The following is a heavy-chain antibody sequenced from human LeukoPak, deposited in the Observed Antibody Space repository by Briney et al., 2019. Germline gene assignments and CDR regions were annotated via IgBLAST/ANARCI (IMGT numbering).Heavy chain of an antibody. CDR1: GYTFTSYG. CDR3: ARDDLSLGQLHFPCS. Sequence: ASVKVSCKASGYTFTSYGISWVRQAPGQGLEWMGWISAYNGNTNYAQKLQGRVTMTTDTSTSTAYMEPRSLRSDDTAVYYCARDDLSLGQLHFPCSWGQGTLVTVSS. J-gene: IGHJ5*02. D-gene: IGHD1-7*01. V-gene: IGHV1-18*01. CDR2: ISAYNGNT.